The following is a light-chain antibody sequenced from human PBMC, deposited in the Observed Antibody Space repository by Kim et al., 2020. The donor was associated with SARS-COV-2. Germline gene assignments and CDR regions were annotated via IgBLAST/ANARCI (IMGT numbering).Light chain of an antibody. J-gene: IGLJ3*02. Sequence: VSPGQTATITCSGDKLGDKYVSWYQQKPGQSPVLVISKDNRRPSGIPERFSDSNSGNTATLTISGTQAMDEADYYCQAWDSSTTWVFGGGTQLTVL. CDR2: KDN. V-gene: IGLV3-1*01. CDR1: KLGDKY. CDR3: QAWDSSTTWV.